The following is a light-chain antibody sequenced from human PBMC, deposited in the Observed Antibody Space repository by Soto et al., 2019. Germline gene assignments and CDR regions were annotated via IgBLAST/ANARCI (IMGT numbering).Light chain of an antibody. J-gene: IGLJ1*01. Sequence: LTQPASVSGSPGQSIAISCTGTGSDVGGYNYVSWYQQLPGKAPKLLISEVSNRPSGVSHRFSGSKSGNTASLTISGLQAEDEADYYCSSYRKGGPFVFGNGTKLTV. CDR3: SSYRKGGPFV. V-gene: IGLV2-14*01. CDR1: GSDVGGYNY. CDR2: EVS.